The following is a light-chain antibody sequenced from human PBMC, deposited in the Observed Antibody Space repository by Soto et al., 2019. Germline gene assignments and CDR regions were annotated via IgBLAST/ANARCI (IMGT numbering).Light chain of an antibody. CDR2: GAS. CDR1: ESLSSN. Sequence: EIVMTQSPATLSVSPGERATLSCRASESLSSNLAWYQQKPGQAPRLLIYGASTRATGIPARFSGSGSGTEFTLTISSLQSEDCAVYHCQQCNNWHHTFGQGTKVEIK. V-gene: IGKV3-15*01. J-gene: IGKJ4*01. CDR3: QQCNNWHHT.